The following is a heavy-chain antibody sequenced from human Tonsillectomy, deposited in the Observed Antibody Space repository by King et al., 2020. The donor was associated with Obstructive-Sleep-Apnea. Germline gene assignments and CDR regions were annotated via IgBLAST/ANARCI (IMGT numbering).Heavy chain of an antibody. CDR1: GFSFDDYA. CDR2: INWNSDSI. J-gene: IGHJ4*02. Sequence: EVQLVESGGGLVQPGRSLRLSCAASGFSFDDYAMHWVRQVPGKGLEWVSGINWNSDSIGYADSVKGRFTISRDNAKNSLYLQVNSLRAEDTALYYCVKDKNSGWYVDYFDYWGQGTLVTVSS. D-gene: IGHD6-19*01. CDR3: VKDKNSGWYVDYFDY. V-gene: IGHV3-9*01.